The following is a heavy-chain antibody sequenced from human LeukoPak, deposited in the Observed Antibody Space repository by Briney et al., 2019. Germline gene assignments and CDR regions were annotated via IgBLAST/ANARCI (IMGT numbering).Heavy chain of an antibody. CDR1: GYTFTSYY. CDR2: INPNSDGI. J-gene: IGHJ5*02. V-gene: IGHV1-2*07. Sequence: ASVKVSCKASGYTFTSYYMHWVRQAPGQGLEWMGWINPNSDGINNYAHKFQGRVTMTRDTSISTAYMELSGLTSDDTAVYYRARDEIVGAHAYPGNWFDPWGQGTLVTVSS. CDR3: ARDEIVGAHAYPGNWFDP. D-gene: IGHD1-26*01.